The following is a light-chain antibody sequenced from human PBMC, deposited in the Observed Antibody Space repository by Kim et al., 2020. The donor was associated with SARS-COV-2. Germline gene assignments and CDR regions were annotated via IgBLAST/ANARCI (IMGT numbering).Light chain of an antibody. CDR1: QSIVSW. J-gene: IGKJ4*01. CDR3: QQHNAFPLT. V-gene: IGKV1-5*03. Sequence: DIQMTQSPSTLSASVGDRVTITCRASQSIVSWLAWYQQKPGKAPKLLIYKASSLQTGVPSRFSGSGSGTEFTLTISSLQPDDCATYYCQQHNAFPLTFGGGTKVEIK. CDR2: KAS.